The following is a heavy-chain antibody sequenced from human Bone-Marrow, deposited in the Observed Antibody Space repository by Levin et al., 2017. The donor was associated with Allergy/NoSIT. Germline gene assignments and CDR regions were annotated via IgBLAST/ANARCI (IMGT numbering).Heavy chain of an antibody. Sequence: GGSLRLSCKASGYSFGNYEVNWVRQVPGQGPEWLGWINPKLGTTGYAQNLQVRVTMTRNISINTAYLELSSLRFEDTARYYCARAGGSGPIGHYYGMDVWGQGTTVVVSS. V-gene: IGHV1-8*01. CDR1: GYSFGNYE. J-gene: IGHJ6*02. D-gene: IGHD3-10*01. CDR2: INPKLGTT. CDR3: ARAGGSGPIGHYYGMDV.